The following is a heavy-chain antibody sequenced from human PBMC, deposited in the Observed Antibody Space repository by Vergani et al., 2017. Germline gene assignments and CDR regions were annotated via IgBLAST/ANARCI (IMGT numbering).Heavy chain of an antibody. V-gene: IGHV1-46*01. CDR1: GYTFTSYY. Sequence: QVQLVQSGAEVKKPGASVKVSCKAFGYTFTSYYMHWVRQAPGQGLEWMGIINPSVGSTSYAQKFQGRVTMTRDTSTSPVYLELSSLRSEDTAVYYCAREFHDYGGRSGPTKWGQGTLVTVSS. J-gene: IGHJ4*02. CDR3: AREFHDYGGRSGPTK. CDR2: INPSVGST. D-gene: IGHD4-23*01.